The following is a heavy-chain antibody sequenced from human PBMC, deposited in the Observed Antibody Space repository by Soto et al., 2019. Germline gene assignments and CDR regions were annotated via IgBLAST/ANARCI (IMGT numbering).Heavy chain of an antibody. CDR3: ARGSKQRLRYFDWSPNSWFDP. CDR1: GGSISSGDYY. J-gene: IGHJ5*02. D-gene: IGHD3-9*01. V-gene: IGHV4-30-4*01. CDR2: IYYSGST. Sequence: SETLSLTCTVSGGSISSGDYYWSWIRQPPGKGLEWIGYIYYSGSTYYNPSLKSRVIISVDTSKNQFSLKLSSVTAADTAVYYCARGSKQRLRYFDWSPNSWFDPWGQGTLVTVSS.